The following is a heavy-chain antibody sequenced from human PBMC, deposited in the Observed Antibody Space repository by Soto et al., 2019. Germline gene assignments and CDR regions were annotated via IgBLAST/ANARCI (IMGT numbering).Heavy chain of an antibody. J-gene: IGHJ6*02. CDR3: TTLSITIFGVVLMDV. Sequence: GGSLRLSCAASGFTFSTAWMTWVRQAPGRGLEWVARIKTTSDGGTIHYAAPVKGRFTISRDDSKNTLYLQMNSLKTEDTAVYYCTTLSITIFGVVLMDVWGQGTTVTVSS. CDR2: IKTTSDGGTI. D-gene: IGHD3-3*01. V-gene: IGHV3-15*01. CDR1: GFTFSTAW.